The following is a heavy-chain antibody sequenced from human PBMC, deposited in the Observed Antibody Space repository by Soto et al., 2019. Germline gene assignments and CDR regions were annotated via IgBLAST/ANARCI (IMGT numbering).Heavy chain of an antibody. CDR2: VSGNGGTT. D-gene: IGHD3-3*01. CDR1: GFPFGSHA. V-gene: IGHV3-23*01. Sequence: PGGSLRLSCAASGFPFGSHAMSWVRQAPGKGLEWVPLVSGNGGTTNYADSVKGRFTISRDNSQKTLYLQMNSLRAEDTAIYYCAKGKAHTLFGVDTLFDYWGQGTLVTVSS. J-gene: IGHJ4*02. CDR3: AKGKAHTLFGVDTLFDY.